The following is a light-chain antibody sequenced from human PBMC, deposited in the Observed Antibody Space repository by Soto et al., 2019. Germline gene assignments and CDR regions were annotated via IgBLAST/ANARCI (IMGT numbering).Light chain of an antibody. V-gene: IGLV2-8*01. Sequence: QSVPTQPPSASGSPGQSVTCSCTGTSSDVGGYNYVSWYQQYPGKAPKLMIYEVYKRHSGVPDRFSGSKSGNTASLTVSGLQPEDEADYYCSAYAGSSTWVFGGGTKLTVL. J-gene: IGLJ2*01. CDR1: SSDVGGYNY. CDR3: SAYAGSSTWV. CDR2: EVY.